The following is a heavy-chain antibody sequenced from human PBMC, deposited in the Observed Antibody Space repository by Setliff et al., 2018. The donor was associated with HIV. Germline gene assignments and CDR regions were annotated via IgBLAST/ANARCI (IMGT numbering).Heavy chain of an antibody. CDR3: ARGDYGSGSYYPYYFYYGMDV. CDR1: GGTFSSYS. V-gene: IGHV1-69*13. CDR2: IIPIYGTP. D-gene: IGHD3-10*01. J-gene: IGHJ6*02. Sequence: SVKVSCKASGGTFSSYSINWVRQAPGQGLEWMGGIIPIYGTPIYAQKFQGRVTITADESTSTAYMELRSLRSEDTSVYYCARGDYGSGSYYPYYFYYGMDVWGQGTTVTVSS.